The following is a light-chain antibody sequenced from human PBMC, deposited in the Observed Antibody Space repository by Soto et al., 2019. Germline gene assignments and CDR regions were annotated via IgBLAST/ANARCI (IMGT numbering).Light chain of an antibody. CDR1: RTNIGEGYD. CDR3: QSYDSSLSGRV. V-gene: IGLV1-40*01. J-gene: IGLJ3*02. CDR2: GNS. Sequence: QSVLTQPPSVSGAPGQRVTISCAGSRTNIGEGYDVHWYQLLPGTAPKLLIYGNSNRPSGVSDRFSGSKSGTSASLAITGLQAEDEADYYCQSYDSSLSGRVFGGGTKVTVL.